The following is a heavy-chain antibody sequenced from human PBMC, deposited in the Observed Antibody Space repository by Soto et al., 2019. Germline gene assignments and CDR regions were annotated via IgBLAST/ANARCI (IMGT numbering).Heavy chain of an antibody. V-gene: IGHV3-33*01. J-gene: IGHJ4*02. CDR1: GFTFSSYG. CDR3: ARGPYDFWSGYSTTRAFDY. CDR2: IWYDGSDE. D-gene: IGHD3-3*01. Sequence: PGGSLRLSCAASGFTFSSYGMHWVRQAPGKGLEWVAVIWYDGSDEYYVDSVKGRFTISRDNSKNTVYLEMNSLRVEDTAVYYCARGPYDFWSGYSTTRAFDYWGQGTPVTVSS.